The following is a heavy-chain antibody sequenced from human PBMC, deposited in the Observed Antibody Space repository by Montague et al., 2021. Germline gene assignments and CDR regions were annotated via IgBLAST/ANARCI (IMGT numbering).Heavy chain of an antibody. CDR2: SRNKAKSYTT. V-gene: IGHV3-72*01. CDR3: ATEGKLPGPDFDH. CDR1: GFSFSDYY. D-gene: IGHD1-7*01. Sequence: SLRLSCAASGFSFSDYYVDWVRQAPGKGPEWVGRSRNKAKSYTTDYAVSVKGRFTISRDESKNSLYLQMNSLKTDDTAVYYCATEGKLPGPDFDHWGQGTLVTVSS. J-gene: IGHJ4*02.